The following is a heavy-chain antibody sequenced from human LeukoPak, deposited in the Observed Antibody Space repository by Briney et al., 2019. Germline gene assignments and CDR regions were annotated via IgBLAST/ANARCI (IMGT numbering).Heavy chain of an antibody. CDR3: AREGLERYYYYYYYMDV. D-gene: IGHD1-1*01. J-gene: IGHJ6*03. V-gene: IGHV3-48*01. CDR2: ISSSSSTI. CDR1: GFTFSSYS. Sequence: GGSLRLSCAASGFTFSSYSMNWVRQAPGKGLEWVSYISSSSSTIYYADSVKGRFTISRDNAKNSLYLQMNSLRAEDTAVYYCAREGLERYYYYYYYMDVWGKGTTVTVSS.